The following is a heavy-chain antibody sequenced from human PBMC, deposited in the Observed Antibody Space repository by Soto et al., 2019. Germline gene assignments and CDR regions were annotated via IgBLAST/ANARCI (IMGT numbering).Heavy chain of an antibody. CDR2: IWYDGSNK. J-gene: IGHJ6*02. V-gene: IGHV3-33*01. D-gene: IGHD3-10*01. CDR1: GFTFSSYG. CDR3: ARDTVTMVRGVSCMDV. Sequence: QVQLVESGGGVVQPGRSLRLSCAASGFTFSSYGMHWVRQAPGKGLEWVAVIWYDGSNKYYADSVKGRFTISRDNSKNTLYLQMNSLRAEDTAVYYCARDTVTMVRGVSCMDVWGQGTTVTVSS.